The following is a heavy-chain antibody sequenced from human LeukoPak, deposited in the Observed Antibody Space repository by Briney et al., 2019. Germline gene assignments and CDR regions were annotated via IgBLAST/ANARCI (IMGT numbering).Heavy chain of an antibody. Sequence: TGGSLRLSCAASGFTFSSYEMNWVRQAPGKGLEWVSYISSSGSTIYYADSVKGRFTISRDNAKNSLYLQMNSLRAEDTAVYYCARDSGGYYDILTGLGLGMDVWGQGTTVTVSS. CDR3: ARDSGGYYDILTGLGLGMDV. V-gene: IGHV3-48*03. D-gene: IGHD3-9*01. J-gene: IGHJ6*02. CDR2: ISSSGSTI. CDR1: GFTFSSYE.